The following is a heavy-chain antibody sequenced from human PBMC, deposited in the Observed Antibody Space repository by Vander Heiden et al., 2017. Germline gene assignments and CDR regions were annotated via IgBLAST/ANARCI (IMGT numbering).Heavy chain of an antibody. V-gene: IGHV5-10-1*03. CDR2: IDPSDSYT. Sequence: EVQLVPSGAEVKKPGESLKISCKGSGYTFRTYGINWVRQKPGKGLEWLGRIDPSDSYTNYSASFQGHVTISVDNSISTAYLQWGSLKASDSGMYFWARLSANYYGTDWHFDLWGRGTLVTVSS. CDR1: GYTFRTYG. J-gene: IGHJ2*01. CDR3: ARLSANYYGTDWHFDL. D-gene: IGHD1-26*01.